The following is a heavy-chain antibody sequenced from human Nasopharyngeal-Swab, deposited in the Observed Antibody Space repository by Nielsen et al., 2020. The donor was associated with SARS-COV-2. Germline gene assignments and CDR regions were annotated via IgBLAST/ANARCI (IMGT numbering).Heavy chain of an antibody. V-gene: IGHV3-73*01. J-gene: IGHJ4*02. D-gene: IGHD6-19*01. CDR3: TRQISGWYHPFDY. CDR1: GFTFSGSA. Sequence: GESLQISCAASGFTFSGSAMHWVRQASGKGLEWVGRIRSKANSYATAYAASVKVRFSISIDESKNTVYLQMNSLKTEDTAVYYCTRQISGWYHPFDYWGQGTLVTVSS. CDR2: IRSKANSYAT.